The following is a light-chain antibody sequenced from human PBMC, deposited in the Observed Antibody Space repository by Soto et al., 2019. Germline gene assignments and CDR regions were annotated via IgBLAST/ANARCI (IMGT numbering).Light chain of an antibody. J-gene: IGLJ3*02. Sequence: QSALTQPRSVSGSPGQSVTISCTGTNSDVGGYNYVSWYQQHPGKAPKLVIYDVSKRPSGVPDRFSGSKSGNTASLTISGLQAEDEVDYYCCSYAGNSLWVFGGGTKVTVL. V-gene: IGLV2-11*01. CDR2: DVS. CDR1: NSDVGGYNY. CDR3: CSYAGNSLWV.